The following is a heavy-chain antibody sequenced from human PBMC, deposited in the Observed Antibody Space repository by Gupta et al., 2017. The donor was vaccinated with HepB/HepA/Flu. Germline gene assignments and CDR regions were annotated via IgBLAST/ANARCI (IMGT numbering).Heavy chain of an antibody. V-gene: IGHV1-69*01. J-gene: IGHJ3*02. CDR2: IIPIFGTA. Sequence: QVQLVQSGAEVKKPGSSVKVSCKASGGTSSSYPISWVPQAPGQGLEWMGGIIPIFGTANYAQKFQGRVTITADESTSTAYMELSSLRSEDTAVYYCARDPILSLYGDHHDAFDIWGQGTMVTVSS. D-gene: IGHD3-3*01. CDR3: ARDPILSLYGDHHDAFDI. CDR1: GGTSSSYP.